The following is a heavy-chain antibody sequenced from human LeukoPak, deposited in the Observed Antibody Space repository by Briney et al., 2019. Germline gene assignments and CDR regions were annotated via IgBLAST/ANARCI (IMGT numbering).Heavy chain of an antibody. CDR3: ARRSSGLLWFGELSFDY. J-gene: IGHJ4*02. CDR2: IYPGDSDT. D-gene: IGHD3-10*01. CDR1: GYSFTNYW. V-gene: IGHV5-51*01. Sequence: GESLKISCKGSGYSFTNYWIGWVRQMPGKGLEWMGIIYPGDSDTRYSPSFQGQVTISADKSISTAYLQWSSLKASDTAMYYCARRSSGLLWFGELSFDYWGQGTLVPSPQ.